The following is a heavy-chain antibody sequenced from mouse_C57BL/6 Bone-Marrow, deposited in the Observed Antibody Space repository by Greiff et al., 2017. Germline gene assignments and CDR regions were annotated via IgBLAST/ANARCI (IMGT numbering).Heavy chain of an antibody. Sequence: QVQLQQSGPGLVQPSQSLSITCTVSGFSLTSYGVHWVRQSPGKGLEWLGVIWRGGSTDYNAAFMSRLSITKDNSKSQVFFKMNSLQADDTAIYYCAKRYDSNPYYAMDYWGQGTSVTVSS. D-gene: IGHD2-5*01. V-gene: IGHV2-5*01. CDR1: GFSLTSYG. CDR3: AKRYDSNPYYAMDY. CDR2: IWRGGST. J-gene: IGHJ4*01.